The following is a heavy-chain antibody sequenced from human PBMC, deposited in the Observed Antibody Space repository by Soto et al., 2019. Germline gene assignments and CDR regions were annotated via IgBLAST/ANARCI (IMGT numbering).Heavy chain of an antibody. Sequence: SGPTLVNPTQTLTLTCTFSGFSLSTSGVGVGWIRQPAGKALEWLALIYWDDDKRYSPSLKSRLTITKDTSKNQVVLTMTNMDPVDTATYYCALLDSYGYSFDYWGQSTLVTVSS. CDR2: IYWDDDK. D-gene: IGHD5-18*01. CDR1: GFSLSTSGVG. V-gene: IGHV2-5*02. CDR3: ALLDSYGYSFDY. J-gene: IGHJ4*02.